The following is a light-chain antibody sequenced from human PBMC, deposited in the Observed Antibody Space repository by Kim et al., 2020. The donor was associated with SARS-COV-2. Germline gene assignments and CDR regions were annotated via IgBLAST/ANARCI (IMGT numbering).Light chain of an antibody. CDR2: DVS. Sequence: QSTTIACSVPSSVGEGYHHVSCYYQQSGKAPNLMVYDVSTRLSGPSNGFSSSKSSDTASLTISGLQAEDDADYYCITYTGSSNWVFGRGTQLTVL. CDR1: SSVGEGYHH. CDR3: ITYTGSSNWV. J-gene: IGLJ3*02. V-gene: IGLV2-14*03.